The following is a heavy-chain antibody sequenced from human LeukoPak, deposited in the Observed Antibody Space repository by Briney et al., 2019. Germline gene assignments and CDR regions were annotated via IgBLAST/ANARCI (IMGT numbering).Heavy chain of an antibody. CDR3: AKELLDTYYYDSSGYF. J-gene: IGHJ4*02. CDR1: ALRFSSFA. Sequence: GGSLRLSCAASALRFSSFAMTWVRQVPGKGLEWVSGIHGSSETTYYADSVKGRFTISRDNSKNTLYLQMNSLRAEDTAVYYCAKELLDTYYYDSSGYFWGQGTLVTVSS. D-gene: IGHD3-22*01. CDR2: IHGSSETT. V-gene: IGHV3-23*01.